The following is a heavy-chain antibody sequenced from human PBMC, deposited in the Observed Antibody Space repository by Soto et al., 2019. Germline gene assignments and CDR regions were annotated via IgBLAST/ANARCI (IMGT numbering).Heavy chain of an antibody. D-gene: IGHD7-27*01. CDR2: IYNNGNT. J-gene: IGHJ4*02. V-gene: IGHV4-61*01. CDR3: ARTVMPVGNLAAFDH. Sequence: QMQLQESGPGLVKPSETLSLTCNVSGGSVSSVKYFWSWIRQPPGKGLEWIAYIYNNGNTNYNPPLKSRATISVDTSKNQCSLKLASVSAAVSAVYFCARTVMPVGNLAAFDHWGQGVLVTVSS. CDR1: GGSVSSVKYF.